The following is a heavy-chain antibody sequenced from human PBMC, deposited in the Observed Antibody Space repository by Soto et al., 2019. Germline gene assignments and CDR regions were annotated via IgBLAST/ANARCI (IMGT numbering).Heavy chain of an antibody. Sequence: QLQLQESGPGLVKPSETLSLTCTVSGGSISSSSYYWGWIRQPPGKGLEWIGSIYYSGSTYYNPSLKSRVTISVDTSKNQFSLKLSSVTAADTAVYYCARHALSSGFGVDYWGQGTLVTVSS. CDR2: IYYSGST. J-gene: IGHJ4*02. V-gene: IGHV4-39*01. CDR3: ARHALSSGFGVDY. CDR1: GGSISSSSYY. D-gene: IGHD3-22*01.